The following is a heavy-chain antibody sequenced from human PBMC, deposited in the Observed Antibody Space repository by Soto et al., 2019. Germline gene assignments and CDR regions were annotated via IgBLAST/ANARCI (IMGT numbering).Heavy chain of an antibody. V-gene: IGHV3-74*01. CDR3: ARSSYGDFYPFDY. D-gene: IGHD4-17*01. CDR2: INSDGSST. CDR1: GFTFSSYW. J-gene: IGHJ4*02. Sequence: GGSLRLSCAASGFTFSSYWMHWVRQAPGKGLVWVSRINSDGSSTRYADSVKGRFTISRDNAKNTLYLQINSLRAEDTAVYYCARSSYGDFYPFDYWGQGTLVTVSS.